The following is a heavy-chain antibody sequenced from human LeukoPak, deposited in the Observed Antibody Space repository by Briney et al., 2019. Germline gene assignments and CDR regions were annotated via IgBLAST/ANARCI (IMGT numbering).Heavy chain of an antibody. V-gene: IGHV3-23*01. D-gene: IGHD5-18*01. J-gene: IGHJ4*02. Sequence: GGSLRLSCAASGFTFSSYAMRWVRQARGKGREWVSAISGSGGSTYYADSVKGRFTISRDNSKNTLYLQMNSLRAEDTAVYYCAKGKVTPPFDYWGQGTLATVSS. CDR3: AKGKVTPPFDY. CDR2: ISGSGGST. CDR1: GFTFSSYA.